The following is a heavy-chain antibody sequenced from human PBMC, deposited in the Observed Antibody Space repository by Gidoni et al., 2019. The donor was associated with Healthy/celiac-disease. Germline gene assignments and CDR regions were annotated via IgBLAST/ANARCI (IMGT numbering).Heavy chain of an antibody. J-gene: IGHJ6*02. D-gene: IGHD2-8*01. CDR2: ISSSGSTI. V-gene: IGHV3-48*03. Sequence: EVQLVESGGGLVQPGGSLRLSCAASGFDFRSYEMNWVRQAPGKGLEWVSYISSSGSTIYYADSVKGRFTISRDKAKNSLYLQMNSLRAEDTAVYYCARDLQSYAISDYYYYYGMDVWGQGTTVTVSS. CDR3: ARDLQSYAISDYYYYYGMDV. CDR1: GFDFRSYE.